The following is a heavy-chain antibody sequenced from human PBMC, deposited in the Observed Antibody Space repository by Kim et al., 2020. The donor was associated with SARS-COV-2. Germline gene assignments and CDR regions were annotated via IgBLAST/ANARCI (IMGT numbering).Heavy chain of an antibody. J-gene: IGHJ6*02. CDR3: ARGCSSTSCYHGYSDYGMDV. Sequence: SVKVSCKASGGTFSSYAISWVRQAPGQGLEWMGGIIPIFGTANYAQKFQGRVTITADESTSTAYMELSSLRSEDTAVYYCARGCSSTSCYHGYSDYGMDVWGQGTTVTVSS. V-gene: IGHV1-69*13. D-gene: IGHD2-2*01. CDR1: GGTFSSYA. CDR2: IIPIFGTA.